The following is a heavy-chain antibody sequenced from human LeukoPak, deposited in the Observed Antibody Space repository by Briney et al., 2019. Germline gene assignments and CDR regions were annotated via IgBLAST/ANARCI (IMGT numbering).Heavy chain of an antibody. V-gene: IGHV4-39*01. CDR1: GGFINFNRHH. J-gene: IGHJ4*02. Sequence: PSETLSLTCSVSGGFINFNRHHWDWLPQAPGKGLAWIGNIYYRGPTSYNPSLKSRVSISFDASKNQFSLKLSSVTAADTAVYYCARDTYYDFWSGYYLHYFDYWGQGTLVTVSS. CDR2: IYYRGPT. CDR3: ARDTYYDFWSGYYLHYFDY. D-gene: IGHD3-3*01.